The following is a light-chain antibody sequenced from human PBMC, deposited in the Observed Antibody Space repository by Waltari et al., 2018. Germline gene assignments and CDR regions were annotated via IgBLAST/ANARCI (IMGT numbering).Light chain of an antibody. CDR3: QVWDSDSHHYV. J-gene: IGLJ1*01. Sequence: YVLTQPPSVSVAPGNTATISCGEDNIESKSVHWYQQKPGQAPVLVIYYDVERPSGIPERFSGSNSGNPATLTISGVEAGDEADHYCQVWDSDSHHYVFGTGTKVTVL. CDR1: NIESKS. V-gene: IGLV3-21*04. CDR2: YDV.